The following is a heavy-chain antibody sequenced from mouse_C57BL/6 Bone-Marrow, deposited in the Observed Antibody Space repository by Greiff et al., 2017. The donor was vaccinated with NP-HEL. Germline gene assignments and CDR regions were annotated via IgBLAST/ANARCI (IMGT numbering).Heavy chain of an antibody. Sequence: VQLQQPGAELVMPGASVKLSCKASGYTFTSYWMHWVKQRPGQGLEWIGEIDPSDSYTNYNQKFKGKSTLTVDKSSSTAYMQLSSLTSEDSAVYYCASDGSRRDYYAMDYWGQGTSVTVSS. CDR1: GYTFTSYW. CDR3: ASDGSRRDYYAMDY. V-gene: IGHV1-69*01. J-gene: IGHJ4*01. CDR2: IDPSDSYT. D-gene: IGHD1-1*01.